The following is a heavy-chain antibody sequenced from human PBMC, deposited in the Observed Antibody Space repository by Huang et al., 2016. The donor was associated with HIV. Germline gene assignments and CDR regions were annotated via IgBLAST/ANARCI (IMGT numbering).Heavy chain of an antibody. V-gene: IGHV1-69*01. CDR3: ARDRKYDNAWYWFDP. Sequence: QVQLVQSGAEVKKPGSSVRVSCEASGGTFSSYAINWVRQAPGQGLEWRGGIIPSFGKPNYAQKLQGRVTITADESTSTAYMELSSLRSDDTAVYYCARDRKYDNAWYWFDPWGQGTLVTVSS. D-gene: IGHD1-1*01. CDR2: IIPSFGKP. J-gene: IGHJ5*02. CDR1: GGTFSSYA.